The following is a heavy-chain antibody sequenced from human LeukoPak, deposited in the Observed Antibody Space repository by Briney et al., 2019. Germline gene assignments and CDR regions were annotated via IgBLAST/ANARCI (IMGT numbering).Heavy chain of an antibody. CDR1: GYTLTELS. Sequence: ASVKVSCKVSGYTLTELSMHWVRQAPGKGLEWMGGFDPEDGETIYAQKFQGRVTMTEDTSTDTAYMELSSLRSEDTAVYYCATVKYDYVWGSYRYTPFDYWGQGTLVTVSS. CDR3: ATVKYDYVWGSYRYTPFDY. CDR2: FDPEDGET. D-gene: IGHD3-16*02. J-gene: IGHJ4*02. V-gene: IGHV1-24*01.